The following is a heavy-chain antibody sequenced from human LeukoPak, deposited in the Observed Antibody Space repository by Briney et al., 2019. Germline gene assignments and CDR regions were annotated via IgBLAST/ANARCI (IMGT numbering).Heavy chain of an antibody. D-gene: IGHD3-16*01. CDR3: VRFMRGTIGGDN. Sequence: GGTLRLSCAGSGFTFSSYGMTWVRQAPGKGLEWVSSISGSGGSTFYAYSVKGRFTISRDNSKNTLYLQMNNLKAEDTAMYYCVRFMRGTIGGDNWGQGTLVTVSA. CDR2: ISGSGGST. V-gene: IGHV3-23*01. CDR1: GFTFSSYG. J-gene: IGHJ4*02.